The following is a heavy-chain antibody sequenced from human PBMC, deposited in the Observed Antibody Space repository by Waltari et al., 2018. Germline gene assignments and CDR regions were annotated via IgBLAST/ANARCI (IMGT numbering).Heavy chain of an antibody. CDR1: GGPITSSRHY. J-gene: IGHJ3*01. CDR3: ATYIGASLGTASFDV. Sequence: QLRLQESGPGLMRPSETLSLTCSVSGGPITSSRHYWGWIRQAPGHGREGIGHMSYAGATLTSPSLKSRVALFRDPSNNQGSLKLDAVTAADTALYYCATYIGASLGTASFDVWGQGTMVTVSS. CDR2: MSYAGAT. D-gene: IGHD5-12*01. V-gene: IGHV4-39*01.